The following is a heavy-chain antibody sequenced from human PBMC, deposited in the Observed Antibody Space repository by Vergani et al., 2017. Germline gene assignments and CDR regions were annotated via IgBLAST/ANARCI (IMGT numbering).Heavy chain of an antibody. Sequence: EVQLVESGGGLVQPGRSLRLSCAASGFTFDDYAMHWVRQAPGKGLEWVSGISWNSGSIGYADSVKGRFTISRDNAKNSLYLQMNSLRAEDTALYYCAKAALGYCSSTSCYTFDYWGQGTLVTVSS. CDR1: GFTFDDYA. CDR3: AKAALGYCSSTSCYTFDY. J-gene: IGHJ4*02. CDR2: ISWNSGSI. V-gene: IGHV3-9*01. D-gene: IGHD2-2*02.